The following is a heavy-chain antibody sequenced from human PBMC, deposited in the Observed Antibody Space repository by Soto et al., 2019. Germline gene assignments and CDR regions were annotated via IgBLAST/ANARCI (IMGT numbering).Heavy chain of an antibody. J-gene: IGHJ5*02. CDR2: IYYSGRT. CDR1: GGSISSSSYY. CDR3: ASLRGYSGYDHAGCFDP. D-gene: IGHD5-12*01. Sequence: QLQLQESGPGLVKPSETLSLTCTVSGGSISSSSYYWGWIRQPPGKGLEWLGSIYYSGRTYYNPSLTSRVTISVDTSKNQFSLKLGSVTAADTAVYYWASLRGYSGYDHAGCFDPWGQGTLVAVSS. V-gene: IGHV4-39*01.